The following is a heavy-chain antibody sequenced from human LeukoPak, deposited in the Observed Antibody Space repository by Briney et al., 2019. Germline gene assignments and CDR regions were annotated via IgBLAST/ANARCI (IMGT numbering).Heavy chain of an antibody. CDR1: GGTFSSYA. V-gene: IGHV1-3*01. CDR3: ARDQHLYYYDTRGYFDY. CDR2: INAGNGNT. J-gene: IGHJ4*02. Sequence: ASVKVSCKASGGTFSSYAISWVRQAPGERLEWMGWINAGNGNTKYSQQFQGRVTITRDTSASTAYMELSSLRSEDTAVYYCARDQHLYYYDTRGYFDYWGQGTLVTVSS. D-gene: IGHD3-22*01.